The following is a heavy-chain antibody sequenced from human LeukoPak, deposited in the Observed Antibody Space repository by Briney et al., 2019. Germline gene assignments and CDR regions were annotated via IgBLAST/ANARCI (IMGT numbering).Heavy chain of an antibody. CDR3: AHRNDPYYFDY. CDR1: GGSISSYYW. V-gene: IGHV2-5*08. CDR2: IYWDDDK. Sequence: TLSLTCTVSGGSISSYYWSWIRQPPGKALEWLALIYWDDDKRYSPSLKSRLTITKDTSKNQVVLTMTNMDPVDTATYYCAHRNDPYYFDYWGQGTLVTVSS. J-gene: IGHJ4*02. D-gene: IGHD1-1*01.